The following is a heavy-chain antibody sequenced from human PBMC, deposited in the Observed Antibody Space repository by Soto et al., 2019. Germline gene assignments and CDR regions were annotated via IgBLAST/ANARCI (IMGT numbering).Heavy chain of an antibody. CDR2: IYYSGST. J-gene: IGHJ4*02. CDR1: GYSISSSNW. D-gene: IGHD1-26*01. V-gene: IGHV4-28*01. Sequence: NPSETLSLTCAVSGYSISSSNWWGWIRQPPGKGLEWIGYIYYSGSTYYNPSLKSRVTMSVDTSKNQFSLKLSSVTAVDTAVYYCARTSEWELLPFDYWGQGTPVTVSS. CDR3: ARTSEWELLPFDY.